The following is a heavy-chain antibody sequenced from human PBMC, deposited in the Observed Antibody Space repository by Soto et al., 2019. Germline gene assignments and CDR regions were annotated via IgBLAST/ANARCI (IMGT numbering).Heavy chain of an antibody. CDR3: SRVGGYYGDYPNFDY. CDR2: IYYSGST. Sequence: SETLSLTCSVSGSSISSYYWSWIRQPPGKGLEWIGNIYYSGSTNYNPSLKSRVIISVASSKNQFSLRLNSVTAADTAVYYCSRVGGYYGDYPNFDYWGQGALVTVSS. V-gene: IGHV4-59*01. CDR1: GSSISSYY. J-gene: IGHJ4*02. D-gene: IGHD4-17*01.